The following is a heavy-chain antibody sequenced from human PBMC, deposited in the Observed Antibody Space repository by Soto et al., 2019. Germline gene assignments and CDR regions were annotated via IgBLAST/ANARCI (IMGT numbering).Heavy chain of an antibody. V-gene: IGHV1-46*03. CDR3: ARGLGSGDY. Sequence: QVQLVQSGAEVKKPGASVKVSCKASGYTLTNFYIHWVRQAPGQGLEWMGIINPNGGSTNYAHKLQGRVTITRDTSTSTVYMDLSSLRSEDTAVYYCARGLGSGDYWGRGTLVTVSS. D-gene: IGHD6-25*01. J-gene: IGHJ4*02. CDR1: GYTLTNFY. CDR2: INPNGGST.